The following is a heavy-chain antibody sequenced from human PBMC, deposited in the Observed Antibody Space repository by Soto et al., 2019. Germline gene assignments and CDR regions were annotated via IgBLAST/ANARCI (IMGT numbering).Heavy chain of an antibody. D-gene: IGHD1-1*01. CDR2: IDRGGST. V-gene: IGHV4-4*02. J-gene: IGHJ4*02. CDR1: GGAISSDHW. Sequence: QVHLLESGPGLVKPTGTLSLTCAVSGGAISSDHWWTWVRQPPGKGLEWIGEIDRGGSTNYNPSLKCRDIISLDTSKNQSPLKMTSVTAADTAVYYGARHYLDNSRSPGGYWGQGTLVTVSS. CDR3: ARHYLDNSRSPGGY.